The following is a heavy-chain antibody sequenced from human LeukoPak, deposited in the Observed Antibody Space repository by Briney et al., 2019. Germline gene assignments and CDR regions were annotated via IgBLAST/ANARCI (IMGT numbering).Heavy chain of an antibody. D-gene: IGHD3-22*01. CDR2: IDQDGSTK. Sequence: PGGALRLSCAASVFTFSSYWMHWVRQAPGKGLEGVATIDQDGSTKNNVDSVKGRFTIYRDNAKNSLSLQMNSLAVEYAAVYYCAKDLHYYTSDVWGQGTTVTVSS. V-gene: IGHV3-7*01. CDR1: VFTFSSYW. J-gene: IGHJ6*02. CDR3: AKDLHYYTSDV.